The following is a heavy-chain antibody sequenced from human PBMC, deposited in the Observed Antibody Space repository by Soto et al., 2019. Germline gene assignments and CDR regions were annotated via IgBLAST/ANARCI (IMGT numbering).Heavy chain of an antibody. J-gene: IGHJ6*04. CDR1: GYTFTDYW. D-gene: IGHD2-2*01. CDR2: IYPGDSDT. V-gene: IGHV5-51*01. Sequence: GESLKISCKGSGYTFTDYWIGWVRQLPGKGLEWMGIIYPGDSDTRYSPSFQGHVTITADKSISTAYLQWSSLKASDTAMYYCARTLVVPAAFYYYYGMDVWGKGTTVTVSS. CDR3: ARTLVVPAAFYYYYGMDV.